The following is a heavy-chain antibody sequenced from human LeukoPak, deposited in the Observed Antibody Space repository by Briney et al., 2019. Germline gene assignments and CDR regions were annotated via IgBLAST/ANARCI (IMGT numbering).Heavy chain of an antibody. Sequence: TSETLSLTCTASGGSFSSSSYYWGWIRQPPGKGLEWIGSIYYSGSTYYNPSLKSRVTISVDTSKNQFSLKMSSVTAADTAVYHCVRFAYNGDYVNEWGQGTLVTVSS. CDR2: IYYSGST. V-gene: IGHV4-39*01. J-gene: IGHJ4*02. CDR1: GGSFSSSSYY. CDR3: VRFAYNGDYVNE. D-gene: IGHD4-17*01.